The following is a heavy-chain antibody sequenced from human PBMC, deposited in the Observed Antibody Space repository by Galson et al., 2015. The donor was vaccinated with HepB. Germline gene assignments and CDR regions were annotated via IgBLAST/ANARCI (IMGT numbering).Heavy chain of an antibody. CDR2: ITADNGNT. CDR1: GYTFTSYR. Sequence: SVKVSCKASGYTFTSYRLTWLRQAPGQGLEWMGWITADNGNTTYAQNLQGRVTMTTDTSTSTAYMELRSLRSDDTAVYYCARDCSDTSCFPWGQGTLVTVSS. J-gene: IGHJ5*02. V-gene: IGHV1-18*01. D-gene: IGHD2-2*01. CDR3: ARDCSDTSCFP.